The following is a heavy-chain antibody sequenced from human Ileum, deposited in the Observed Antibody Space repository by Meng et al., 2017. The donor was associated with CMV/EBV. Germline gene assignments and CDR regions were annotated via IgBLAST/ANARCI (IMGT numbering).Heavy chain of an antibody. CDR3: ARVDRTVFDPFDH. Sequence: RLQLKESGTGLVKSSETLSLTCTVSGGSISKKNYYWGGIRKPPGKGLEWIGNILYSGTAYYNPSLKSRVTISVDTSKNQFSLKLTSVTAADTAVYYCARVDRTVFDPFDHWGQGTLVTVSS. J-gene: IGHJ4*02. CDR2: ILYSGTA. D-gene: IGHD5/OR15-5a*01. V-gene: IGHV4-39*06. CDR1: GGSISKKNYY.